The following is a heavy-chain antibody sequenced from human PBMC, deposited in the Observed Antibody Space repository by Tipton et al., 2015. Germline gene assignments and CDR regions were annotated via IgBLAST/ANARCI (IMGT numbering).Heavy chain of an antibody. CDR2: ISESGGNT. Sequence: SLRLSCAASGFTFSSYAMNWVRQAPGKGLEWVSSISESGGNTDYADSVKGRFTISRDNSKNTLYLQMNSLRPEDTAVYYCAKDRIVGVTSWFGYYYYGMDVWGQGTTVTVSS. CDR3: AKDRIVGVTSWFGYYYYGMDV. J-gene: IGHJ6*02. CDR1: GFTFSSYA. D-gene: IGHD1-26*01. V-gene: IGHV3-23*01.